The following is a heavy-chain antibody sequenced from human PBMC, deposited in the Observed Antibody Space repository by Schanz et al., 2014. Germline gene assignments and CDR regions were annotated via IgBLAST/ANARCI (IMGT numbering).Heavy chain of an antibody. D-gene: IGHD3-9*01. CDR3: ATTPQVENDPLTGYLAFDS. V-gene: IGHV1-2*02. J-gene: IGHJ4*02. CDR2: ISGYDDDT. Sequence: QVQLVQSGAEVKEPGASVKVSCKASAYTFTGYYLHWVRQAPGQGLEWMGWISGYDDDTKYAPKFQGRVTMTKDTLTNTAYMEVSSLRFEDTAMYYCATTPQVENDPLTGYLAFDSWGLGTLVTVSS. CDR1: AYTFTGYY.